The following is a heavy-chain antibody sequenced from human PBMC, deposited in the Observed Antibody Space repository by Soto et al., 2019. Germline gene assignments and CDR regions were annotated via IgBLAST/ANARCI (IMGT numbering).Heavy chain of an antibody. V-gene: IGHV3-11*05. D-gene: IGHD5-12*01. CDR2: ISSSGSDT. CDR1: GFTFSDYY. CDR3: ARSLRGYSGYSGY. Sequence: QVQLVESGGGLVKPGGCLRLSCAASGFTFSDYYMSWIRQAPGKGLEWVSYISSSGSDTNYADSVKSRFTVSRDNAKHSLYLQMNSLRAEDTAVYYCARSLRGYSGYSGYWGQGTLVTVSS. J-gene: IGHJ4*02.